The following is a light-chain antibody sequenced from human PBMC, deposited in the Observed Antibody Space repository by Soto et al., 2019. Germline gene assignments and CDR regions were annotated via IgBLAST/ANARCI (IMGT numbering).Light chain of an antibody. Sequence: EILMTQYPATLSVSPGERVTLSCGASQSAISNLAWYQQKPGQTPRLLIYDASTRATDIPARLSGSGSGTDLTITISSMLSEDFEVYYCHQYYKWTLTFGGGTKVDI. V-gene: IGKV3-15*01. CDR1: QSAISN. CDR3: HQYYKWTLT. CDR2: DAS. J-gene: IGKJ4*01.